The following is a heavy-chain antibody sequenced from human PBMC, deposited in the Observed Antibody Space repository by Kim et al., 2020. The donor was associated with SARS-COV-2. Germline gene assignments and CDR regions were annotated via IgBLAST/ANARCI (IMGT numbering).Heavy chain of an antibody. D-gene: IGHD3-9*01. CDR2: IYYSGST. Sequence: SETLSLTCTVSGGSISSGGYYWSWIRQHPGKGLEWIGYIYYSGSTYYNPSLKSRVTISVDTSKNQFSLKLSSVTAADTAVYYCARVVLSHDNNPCAAYDVWGHGTLVTVSS. V-gene: IGHV4-31*03. CDR1: GGSISSGGYY. J-gene: IGHJ3*01. CDR3: ARVVLSHDNNPCAAYDV.